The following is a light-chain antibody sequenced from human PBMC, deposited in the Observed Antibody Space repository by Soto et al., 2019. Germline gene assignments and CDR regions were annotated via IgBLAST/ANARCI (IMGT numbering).Light chain of an antibody. CDR3: HNYNSVPVT. J-gene: IGKJ4*01. Sequence: DIQMTQSPSSLSASVGDRVTITCRASQGISDYLAWHQQKPGAAPKLLIYAASTLNPGVPSRFSGSGSGTYFTLTISSLQPEDVATYYCHNYNSVPVTFGGGTKVEIK. CDR1: QGISDY. V-gene: IGKV1-27*01. CDR2: AAS.